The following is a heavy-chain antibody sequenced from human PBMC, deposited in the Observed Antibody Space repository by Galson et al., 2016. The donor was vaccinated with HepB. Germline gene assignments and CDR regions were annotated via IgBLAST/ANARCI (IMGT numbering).Heavy chain of an antibody. CDR1: NYRFTSYG. D-gene: IGHD3-22*01. V-gene: IGHV1-18*01. Sequence: SVKVSCKGSNYRFTSYGITWVRQAPGQGLEWMGWINGYNGNTNYAQNFQGRLTMTTDTSTTTGYMELRSLTPDDTAVYYCARGKYYFDSSCGQYFDYWGQGRLVTVSS. CDR3: ARGKYYFDSSCGQYFDY. CDR2: INGYNGNT. J-gene: IGHJ4*02.